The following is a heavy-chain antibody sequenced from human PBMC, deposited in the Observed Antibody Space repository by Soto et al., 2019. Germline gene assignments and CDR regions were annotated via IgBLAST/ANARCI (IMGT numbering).Heavy chain of an antibody. V-gene: IGHV1-18*01. J-gene: IGHJ3*02. CDR3: ATNSGYDSDAFDI. Sequence: QVQLVXSGXXXXXPGASVKVSCKASGYTFTSYGITWVGRAPGQGLGGLGGISAYIVNTNYAKKLQGRVTMTTDTSTSTAYMELRSLRSDDTAVYYCATNSGYDSDAFDIWGQGTMVTVSS. CDR2: ISAYIVNT. D-gene: IGHD5-12*01. CDR1: GYTFTSYG.